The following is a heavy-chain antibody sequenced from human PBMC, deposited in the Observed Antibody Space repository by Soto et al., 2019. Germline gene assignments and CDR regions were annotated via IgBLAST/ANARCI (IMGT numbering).Heavy chain of an antibody. CDR3: ARGGTDCSGGSCYLRGGNYYYYYGMDV. J-gene: IGHJ6*02. D-gene: IGHD2-15*01. CDR2: IIPIFGTA. CDR1: GGTFSSYA. V-gene: IGHV1-69*01. Sequence: QVQLVQSGAEVKKPGSSVKVSCKASGGTFSSYAISWVRQAPGQGLEWMGGIIPIFGTANYAQKFQGRVTITADESTSTAYMELSSLRSEDTAVDYCARGGTDCSGGSCYLRGGNYYYYYGMDVWGQGTTVTVSS.